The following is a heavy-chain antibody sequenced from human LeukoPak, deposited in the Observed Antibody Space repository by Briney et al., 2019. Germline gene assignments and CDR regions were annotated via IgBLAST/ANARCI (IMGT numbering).Heavy chain of an antibody. J-gene: IGHJ3*02. CDR2: SRHKAKRYST. Sequence: GGSLRLSCAASGFTLSDHYMDWVRQAPGKGLEWVGRSRHKAKRYSTEYAASVKGRFTISRDDSKNSLYLQMNSLKTEDTAAYYCTRVLAAAANALDIWGQGTMVTVSS. D-gene: IGHD6-13*01. V-gene: IGHV3-72*01. CDR3: TRVLAAAANALDI. CDR1: GFTLSDHY.